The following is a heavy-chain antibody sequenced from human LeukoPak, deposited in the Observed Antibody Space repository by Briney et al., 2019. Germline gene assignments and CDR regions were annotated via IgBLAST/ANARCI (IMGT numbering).Heavy chain of an antibody. V-gene: IGHV4-34*01. J-gene: IGHJ5*02. CDR3: AKGRRYNILTGYYVSEVDP. CDR2: INHSGST. CDR1: GGSFSGYF. D-gene: IGHD3-9*01. Sequence: SETLSLTCAVYGGSFSGYFWSWIRQPPGKGLEWIGEINHSGSTNYNPSLKSRVTISVDTSKNQFSLRLSSVTAADTAVYYCAKGRRYNILTGYYVSEVDPWGQGTLVTVSS.